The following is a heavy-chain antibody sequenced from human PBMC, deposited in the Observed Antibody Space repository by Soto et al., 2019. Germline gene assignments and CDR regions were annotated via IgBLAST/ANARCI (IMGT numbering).Heavy chain of an antibody. Sequence: EVQLVESGGGLVKPGGSLRLSCAASGFTFCRYSMNWVRQAPGKGLEWVSSISSSSSYIYYADSVKGRFTISRDNAKNSLYLQMNSLRAEDTAVYYCAAVAAAGYFWFDPWGQGTLVTVSS. CDR2: ISSSSSYI. CDR3: AAVAAAGYFWFDP. D-gene: IGHD6-13*01. V-gene: IGHV3-21*01. J-gene: IGHJ5*02. CDR1: GFTFCRYS.